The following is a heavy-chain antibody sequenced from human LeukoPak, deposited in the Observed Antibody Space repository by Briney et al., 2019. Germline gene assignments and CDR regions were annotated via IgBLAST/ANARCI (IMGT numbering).Heavy chain of an antibody. J-gene: IGHJ4*02. Sequence: SVKVSCKASGGTFSSYTISWVRQAPGQGLEWMGRIIPILGIANYAQKSQGRVTITADKSTSTAYMELSSLRSEDTAVYYCARAPHYYDSSFFDYWGQGTPVTVSS. V-gene: IGHV1-69*02. CDR1: GGTFSSYT. CDR3: ARAPHYYDSSFFDY. D-gene: IGHD3-22*01. CDR2: IIPILGIA.